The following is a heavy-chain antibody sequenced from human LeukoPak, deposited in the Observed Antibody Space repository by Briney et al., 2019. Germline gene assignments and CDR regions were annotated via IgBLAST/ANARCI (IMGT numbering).Heavy chain of an antibody. CDR1: GGSISSYY. Sequence: SETLSLTCTVSGGSISSYYWSWIRQPPGKGLEWIGYIYYSGSTNYNPSLKSRVTISVDTSKNQFSLKLSSVTAADTAVYYCARDYGGTVDTATGHWGQGTLVTVSS. D-gene: IGHD5-18*01. CDR2: IYYSGST. V-gene: IGHV4-59*12. J-gene: IGHJ4*02. CDR3: ARDYGGTVDTATGH.